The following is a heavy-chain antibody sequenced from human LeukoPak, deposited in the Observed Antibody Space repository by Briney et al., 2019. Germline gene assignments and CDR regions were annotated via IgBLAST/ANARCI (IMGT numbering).Heavy chain of an antibody. J-gene: IGHJ4*02. CDR1: GYTFTGYY. CDR2: INPNSGGT. CDR3: AASEQQLGYYFDY. D-gene: IGHD6-13*01. V-gene: IGHV1-2*02. Sequence: ASVKVSCKASGYTFTGYYMHWVRQAPGQGLEWMGWINPNSGGTNYAQKFQGRVTMTRDTSISTAYMELSRLRSEDTAVYYCAASEQQLGYYFDYWGQGTLVTVSS.